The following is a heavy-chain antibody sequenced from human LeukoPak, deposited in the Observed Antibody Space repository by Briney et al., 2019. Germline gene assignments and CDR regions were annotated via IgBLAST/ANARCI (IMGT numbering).Heavy chain of an antibody. J-gene: IGHJ4*02. D-gene: IGHD2-15*01. CDR3: ARDLGSHFDF. V-gene: IGHV3-33*01. CDR2: IRFDGSNR. CDR1: GFIFSRYG. Sequence: GRSLRLSCTASGFIFSRYGMHWVRQAPGKGLEWVALIRFDGSNRYYADSVKGRFSISRGNGKNTLYLQMHSLRAEDTSVYYCARDLGSHFDFWGQGTLVTVSS.